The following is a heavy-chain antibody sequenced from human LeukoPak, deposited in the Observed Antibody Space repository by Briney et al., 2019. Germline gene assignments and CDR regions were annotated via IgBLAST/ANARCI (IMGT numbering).Heavy chain of an antibody. CDR3: ARDSSGINPNYYYGMGV. CDR2: INPNSGNT. CDR1: RYTFTNLD. Sequence: GASVKVSCKASRYTFTNLDINWVRQATGQGLEWMGWINPNSGNTGHAQQFQGRVTISRDTSISTVYMELSSLRSEDTAVYYCARDSSGINPNYYYGMGVWGHGTTVTVSS. J-gene: IGHJ6*02. V-gene: IGHV1-8*01.